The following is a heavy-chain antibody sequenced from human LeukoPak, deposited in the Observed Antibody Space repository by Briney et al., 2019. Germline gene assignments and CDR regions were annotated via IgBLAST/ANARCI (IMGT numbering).Heavy chain of an antibody. CDR3: ARGGGLDV. CDR1: GFAFSSYA. CDR2: INHNGNVN. Sequence: GGSLRLSCAASGFAFSSYAMTWVRQAPGKGLEWVASINHNGNVNYYVDSVKGRFTISRDNAKNSLYLQMSNLRAEDTAVYFCARGGGLDVWGQGATVTVSS. D-gene: IGHD3-16*01. J-gene: IGHJ6*02. V-gene: IGHV3-7*03.